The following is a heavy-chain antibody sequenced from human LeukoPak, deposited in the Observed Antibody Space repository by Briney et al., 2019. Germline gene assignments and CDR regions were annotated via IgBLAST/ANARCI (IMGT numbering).Heavy chain of an antibody. CDR2: ISSSSSTI. CDR3: ASLSLRWSDY. Sequence: GGSLRLSCAASGFTFSSSWMAWVRQAPGKGLEWVSYISSSSSTIYYADSVKGRFTISRDNAKNSLYLQMNSLRAEDTAVYYCASLSLRWSDYWGQGTLVTVSS. CDR1: GFTFSSSW. D-gene: IGHD4-23*01. V-gene: IGHV3-48*04. J-gene: IGHJ4*02.